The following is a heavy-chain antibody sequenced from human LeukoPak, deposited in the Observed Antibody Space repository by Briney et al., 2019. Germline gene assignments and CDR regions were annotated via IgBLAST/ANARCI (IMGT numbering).Heavy chain of an antibody. J-gene: IGHJ4*02. Sequence: GALRLSCAASGFTFSNYWMHWVRQAPGKGLVWVSRINIDGSSTTYADSVKGRFTISRDNAKNTVYLQMNSLRAEDTAVYYCATGYRDYGVGYWGQGTLVTVSS. V-gene: IGHV3-74*01. CDR3: ATGYRDYGVGY. CDR1: GFTFSNYW. CDR2: INIDGSST. D-gene: IGHD5-12*01.